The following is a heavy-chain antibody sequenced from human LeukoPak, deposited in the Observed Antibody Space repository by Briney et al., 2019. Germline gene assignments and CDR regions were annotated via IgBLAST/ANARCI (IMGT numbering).Heavy chain of an antibody. V-gene: IGHV4-38-2*01. CDR3: ARAKNPYYYYYYMDF. Sequence: NPSETLSLTCAVSGYSISSGHYWVWIWQPPGKGLEYIGNIYHSGSSHYNPSLKSRVTISVDTSNNQFSLKLSSVTAADTAVYYCARAKNPYYYYYYMDFWGRGTTVTVSS. J-gene: IGHJ6*03. CDR2: IYHSGSS. CDR1: GYSISSGHY.